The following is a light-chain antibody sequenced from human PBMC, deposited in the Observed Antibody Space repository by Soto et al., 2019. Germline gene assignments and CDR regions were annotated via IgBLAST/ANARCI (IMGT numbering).Light chain of an antibody. CDR1: QSVRSN. Sequence: EIVMTQSPATLSVSPGYRVTLSCRASQSVRSNSAWYQQKPGQVPRLLIYGASTRATGIPARFSGSGYETEFTLTISSLQSEDFAVYCCQQYNTWPLTFGGGTKVDIK. CDR2: GAS. V-gene: IGKV3-15*01. J-gene: IGKJ4*01. CDR3: QQYNTWPLT.